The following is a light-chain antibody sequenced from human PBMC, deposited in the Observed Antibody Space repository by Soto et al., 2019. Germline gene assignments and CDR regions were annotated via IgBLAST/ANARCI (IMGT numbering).Light chain of an antibody. CDR1: QSISGSY. V-gene: IGKV3-20*01. CDR2: GAS. CDR3: QQYGSSGT. Sequence: EIVLTQSPGTLSLSPGERATLSCTASQSISGSYLAWYQQKPGQAPRVVIYGASNRATGIPDRFSGSGSGTDFTLTISRLEPEDFAVYYCQQYGSSGTFGQGTKVDI. J-gene: IGKJ1*01.